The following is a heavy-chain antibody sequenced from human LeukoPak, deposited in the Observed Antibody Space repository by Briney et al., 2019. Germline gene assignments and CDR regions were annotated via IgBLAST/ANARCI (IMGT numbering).Heavy chain of an antibody. D-gene: IGHD4-17*01. CDR2: IYPGGSGT. Sequence: GAALKISCKGSGCGFISYWIGWVRQMPGKGREGMGMIYPGGSGTKYSPSFKGQVTISVDTSNSTISLQRSSLKAAATALYYCARLYYGDLGYWGQGTLVTVSS. V-gene: IGHV5-51*01. CDR1: GCGFISYW. CDR3: ARLYYGDLGY. J-gene: IGHJ4*02.